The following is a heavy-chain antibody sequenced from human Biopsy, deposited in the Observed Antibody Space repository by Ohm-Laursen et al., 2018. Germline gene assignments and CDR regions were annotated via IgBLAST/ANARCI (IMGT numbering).Heavy chain of an antibody. V-gene: IGHV4-59*08. CDR1: GGSFTGHY. J-gene: IGHJ3*01. Sequence: SETLSLTCTVSGGSFTGHYWNWIRQAPGKGLEWIGNIYYRGNTNYSPSLKSRATISLDSSKNQFSLNLNSVTATDTAVYYCARRLPLRGFAFDVWGQGTVVTVSS. D-gene: IGHD3-10*01. CDR3: ARRLPLRGFAFDV. CDR2: IYYRGNT.